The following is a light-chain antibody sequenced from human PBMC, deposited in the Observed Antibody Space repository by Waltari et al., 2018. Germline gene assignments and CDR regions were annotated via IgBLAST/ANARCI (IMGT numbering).Light chain of an antibody. V-gene: IGLV2-23*02. CDR1: SSDVGNYKR. CDR2: AVS. CDR3: SSYAGSSKGV. Sequence: QSALTQPASVSGSPGQSITISCTGTSSDVGNYKRVPWYQQHPGKAPKLMIHAVSTRASGVSDRFSGSKSGDMASLTISGLQPEDEAEYFCSSYAGSSKGVFGGGTKVTVL. J-gene: IGLJ2*01.